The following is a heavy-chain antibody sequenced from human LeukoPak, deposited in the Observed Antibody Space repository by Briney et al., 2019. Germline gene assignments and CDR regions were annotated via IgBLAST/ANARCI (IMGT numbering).Heavy chain of an antibody. Sequence: GGSLRLSCATSGFPFRDYGMSWVRQAPGKGLEWVSHIRGSGDLTYYSESTKGRFSISRDNSQDMLYLQMNYLSGDDTAIYYCAKRAVTDSEAGSRFDYWGQGTPVTVSP. CDR3: AKRAVTDSEAGSRFDY. CDR1: GFPFRDYG. J-gene: IGHJ4*02. V-gene: IGHV3-23*01. CDR2: IRGSGDLT.